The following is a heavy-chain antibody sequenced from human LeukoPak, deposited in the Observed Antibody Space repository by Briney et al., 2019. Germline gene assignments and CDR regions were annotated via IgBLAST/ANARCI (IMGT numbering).Heavy chain of an antibody. CDR2: ISSSSSYT. D-gene: IGHD2-15*01. Sequence: PGGSLRLSCAASGFTFSDYYMSWIRQAPGKGLEWVSYISSSSSYTNYADSAKGRFTISRDNAKNSLYLQMNSLRAEDTAVYYCAREIREPGYCSGGSCYGGFGWFDPWGQGTLVTVSS. J-gene: IGHJ5*02. CDR3: AREIREPGYCSGGSCYGGFGWFDP. V-gene: IGHV3-11*05. CDR1: GFTFSDYY.